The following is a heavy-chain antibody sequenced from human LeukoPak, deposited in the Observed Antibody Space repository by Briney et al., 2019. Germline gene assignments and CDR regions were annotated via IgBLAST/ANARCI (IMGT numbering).Heavy chain of an antibody. CDR2: TFSNDEK. Sequence: SGPVLVKPTETLTLTCTVSGFSLSNARVGVSWIRQPPGKALEWLAYTFSNDEKSYSTSLKSRLTISKDTSTSQVVLTMTNMDPVETATYYCARITLGGYFDYWGQGTLVTVSS. J-gene: IGHJ4*02. V-gene: IGHV2-26*01. D-gene: IGHD3-16*01. CDR3: ARITLGGYFDY. CDR1: GFSLSNARVG.